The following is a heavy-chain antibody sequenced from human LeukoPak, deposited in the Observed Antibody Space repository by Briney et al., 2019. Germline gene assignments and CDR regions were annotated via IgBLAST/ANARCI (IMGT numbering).Heavy chain of an antibody. CDR2: IYYSGST. J-gene: IGHJ6*03. CDR3: ARAWNYYYYYMDV. Sequence: SETLSLTCTVSGGSISSSSYYWGWIRQPPGKGLEWIGSIYYSGSTYYNPSLKSRVTISVDTSKNQFSLKLSSVTAADTAVYYCARAWNYYYYYMDVWGKGTTVTVSS. CDR1: GGSISSSSYY. D-gene: IGHD5-12*01. V-gene: IGHV4-39*07.